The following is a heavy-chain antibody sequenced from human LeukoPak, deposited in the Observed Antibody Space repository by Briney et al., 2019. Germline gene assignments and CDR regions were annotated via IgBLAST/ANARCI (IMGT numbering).Heavy chain of an antibody. Sequence: GRSLRLSCAASGFTFSSYGMHWVRQAPGKGLVWVAVIWYDGSNKYYADSVKGRFTISRDNSKNTLYLQMNSLRAEDTAVYYCARDIDSSGYSYYYYGMDVWGTGTTVTVSS. CDR1: GFTFSSYG. CDR2: IWYDGSNK. CDR3: ARDIDSSGYSYYYYGMDV. V-gene: IGHV3-33*01. J-gene: IGHJ6*04. D-gene: IGHD3-22*01.